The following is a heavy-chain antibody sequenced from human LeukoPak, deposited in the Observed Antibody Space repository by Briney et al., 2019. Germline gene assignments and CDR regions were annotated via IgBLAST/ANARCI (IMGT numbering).Heavy chain of an antibody. CDR2: INPSGGST. J-gene: IGHJ6*02. V-gene: IGHV1-46*01. Sequence: ASVKVSCKASGYTSTSYYMHWVRQAPGQGLEWMGIINPSGGSTSYAQKFQGRVTMTRDTSTSTVYMELSSLRSEDTAVYYCAREVSGDSSGYYYLYETAGMDVWGQGTTVTVSS. D-gene: IGHD3-22*01. CDR3: AREVSGDSSGYYYLYETAGMDV. CDR1: GYTSTSYY.